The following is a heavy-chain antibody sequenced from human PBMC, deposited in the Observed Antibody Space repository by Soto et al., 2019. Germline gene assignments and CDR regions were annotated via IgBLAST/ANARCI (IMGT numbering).Heavy chain of an antibody. D-gene: IGHD5-18*01. Sequence: SETLSLTFTVSGGSIDIGDYSWSCIRKPPGKGLELIVYIYHSGSTYYNPSLKSRVTISVDSSKNHFSMKLSSVTAADKAVYYCDRAGVTAMPDPYFDYWAQGTLVPVYS. CDR3: DRAGVTAMPDPYFDY. CDR2: IYHSGST. V-gene: IGHV4-30-2*01. CDR1: GGSIDIGDYS. J-gene: IGHJ4*02.